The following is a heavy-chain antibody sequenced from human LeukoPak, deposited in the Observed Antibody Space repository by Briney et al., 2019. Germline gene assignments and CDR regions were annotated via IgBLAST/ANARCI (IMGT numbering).Heavy chain of an antibody. Sequence: AAVKVSCKASGYTFTSYGISWVRQAPGQGLEWMGWISDYNGNTNYAQKLQGRVTMTTDTSTSTAYMELRSLRSDDTAVYYCATFPLRYCSSTSCYLYYYYGMDVWGQGTTVTVSS. CDR3: ATFPLRYCSSTSCYLYYYYGMDV. CDR2: ISDYNGNT. J-gene: IGHJ6*02. D-gene: IGHD2-2*01. V-gene: IGHV1-18*01. CDR1: GYTFTSYG.